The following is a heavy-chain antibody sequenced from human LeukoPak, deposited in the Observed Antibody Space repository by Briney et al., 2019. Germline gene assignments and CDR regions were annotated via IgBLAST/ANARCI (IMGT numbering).Heavy chain of an antibody. V-gene: IGHV5-51*01. CDR1: GYSFSTYW. CDR2: IYPGDSDT. CDR3: ARTLFESSGYVEYFQY. J-gene: IGHJ1*01. Sequence: GESLKISCKGSGYSFSTYWIGWVRQMPGKGLEWMGIIYPGDSDTRYSPSFQGQVTMSVDKSISTAHLQWSSLKASDTAMYYCARTLFESSGYVEYFQYWGQGTLVTVSS. D-gene: IGHD3-22*01.